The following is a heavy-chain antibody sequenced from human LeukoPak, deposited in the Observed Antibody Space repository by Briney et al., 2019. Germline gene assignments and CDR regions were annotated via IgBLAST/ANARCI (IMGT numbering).Heavy chain of an antibody. V-gene: IGHV1-2*02. CDR1: GYTFTGYY. J-gene: IGHJ3*02. Sequence: ASVTVSCKASGYTFTGYYMHWVRQAPGQGLEWMGWINPNSGGTNYAQKFQDRVTMTRDTSINTAYMELTRLRSDDTAVYYCARETQWLVTIGAFDIWGQGTMVTVSS. CDR2: INPNSGGT. CDR3: ARETQWLVTIGAFDI. D-gene: IGHD6-19*01.